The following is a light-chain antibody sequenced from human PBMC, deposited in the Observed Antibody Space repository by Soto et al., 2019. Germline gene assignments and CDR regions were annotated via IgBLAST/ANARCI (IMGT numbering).Light chain of an antibody. CDR2: GAS. J-gene: IGKJ1*01. CDR3: QQYGSSPWT. Sequence: ELVLTQSPGTLSLSPGERATISCRASQSVSSSYLAWYQQKPGQAPRLLIYGASSRATGIPDRFSGSGSGTDFTLTISRLEPEDFAVYYCQQYGSSPWTFGQGTKV. V-gene: IGKV3-20*01. CDR1: QSVSSSY.